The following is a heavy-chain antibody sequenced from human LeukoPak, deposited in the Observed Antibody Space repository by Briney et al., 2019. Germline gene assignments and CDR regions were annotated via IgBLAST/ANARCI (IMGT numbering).Heavy chain of an antibody. CDR3: ARDYYDKSGYYSALGY. V-gene: IGHV3-33*01. D-gene: IGHD3-22*01. CDR1: GFTFSNYG. Sequence: GRSLRLSCAASGFTFSNYGMHWVRQAPGKGLEWVAVMWYDGMNKYFADSVKGRFTISRDNSKNTLYLEMNSLRAEDTAIYYCARDYYDKSGYYSALGYWGQGTPVTASS. J-gene: IGHJ4*02. CDR2: MWYDGMNK.